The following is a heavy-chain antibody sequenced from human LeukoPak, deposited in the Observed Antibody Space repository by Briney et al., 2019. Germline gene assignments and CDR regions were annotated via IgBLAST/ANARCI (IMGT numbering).Heavy chain of an antibody. CDR1: GFTFDDYA. CDR3: ARFRGGARSVAFDI. J-gene: IGHJ3*02. CDR2: ISWNSGSI. D-gene: IGHD3-16*01. Sequence: PGRSLRLSCAASGFTFDDYAMHWVRQAPGKGLEWVSGISWNSGSIGYADSVKGRFTISRDNAKNSLYLQMNSLRAEDTAVYYCARFRGGARSVAFDIWGQGTMVTVSS. V-gene: IGHV3-9*01.